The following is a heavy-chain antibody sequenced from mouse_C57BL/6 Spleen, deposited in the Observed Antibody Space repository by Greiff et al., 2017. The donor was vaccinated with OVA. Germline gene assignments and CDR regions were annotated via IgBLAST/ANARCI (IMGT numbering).Heavy chain of an antibody. Sequence: VQLQQSGPELVKPGASVKISCKASGYTFTDYYMNWVKQSHGKSLEWIGDINPNNGGTSYNQKFKGKATLTVDKSSSTAYMELRSLTSEDSAVYYCAKDGDYDPRWYFDDWGKGTTVTVSS. V-gene: IGHV1-26*01. D-gene: IGHD2-4*01. CDR3: AKDGDYDPRWYFDD. J-gene: IGHJ1*03. CDR1: GYTFTDYY. CDR2: INPNNGGT.